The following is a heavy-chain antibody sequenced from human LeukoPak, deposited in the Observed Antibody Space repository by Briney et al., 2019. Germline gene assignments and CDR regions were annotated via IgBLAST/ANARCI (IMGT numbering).Heavy chain of an antibody. Sequence: GGSLRLSCAASGFTFSDYSMNWVRQAPGKGLQGVPSISSSSSYIYYADSVKGRFTISRGNAKNSLYLQMSSLRADDTAVYYCAKRGYSSDWYIDYWGQGTLVTVSS. J-gene: IGHJ4*02. V-gene: IGHV3-21*01. CDR2: ISSSSSYI. CDR3: AKRGYSSDWYIDY. D-gene: IGHD6-19*01. CDR1: GFTFSDYS.